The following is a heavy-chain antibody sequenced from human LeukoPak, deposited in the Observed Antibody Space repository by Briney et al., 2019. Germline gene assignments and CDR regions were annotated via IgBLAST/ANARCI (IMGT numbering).Heavy chain of an antibody. CDR2: INPNSGGT. V-gene: IGHV1-2*02. CDR1: GYTFTGYY. CDR3: ARGLIAARPDWFDP. D-gene: IGHD6-6*01. J-gene: IGHJ5*02. Sequence: ASVKVSCKASGYTFTGYYMHWVRQAPEQGLEWMGWINPNSGGTNYAQKFQGRVTMTRDTSISTAYMELSRLRSDDTAVYYCARGLIAARPDWFDPWGQGTLVTVSS.